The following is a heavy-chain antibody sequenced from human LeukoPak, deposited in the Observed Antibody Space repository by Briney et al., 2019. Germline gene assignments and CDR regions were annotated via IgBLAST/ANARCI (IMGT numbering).Heavy chain of an antibody. CDR1: GYTFTSYY. J-gene: IGHJ4*02. CDR2: IIPIFGTA. V-gene: IGHV1-69*05. D-gene: IGHD1-26*01. CDR3: ARVYRSYYY. Sequence: GVSVKVSCKASGYTFTSYYMHWVRQAPGQGLEWMGRIIPIFGTANYAQKFQGRVTITTDESTSTAYMELSSLRSEDTAVYYCARVYRSYYYWGQGTLVTVSS.